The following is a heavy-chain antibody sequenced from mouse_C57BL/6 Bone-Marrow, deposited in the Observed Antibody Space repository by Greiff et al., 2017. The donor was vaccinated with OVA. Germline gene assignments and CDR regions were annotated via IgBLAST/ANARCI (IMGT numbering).Heavy chain of an antibody. CDR2: IRNKANGYTT. J-gene: IGHJ3*01. V-gene: IGHV7-3*01. CDR1: GFTFTDYY. Sequence: EVMLVESGGGLVQPGGSLSFSCAASGFTFTDYYMSWVRQPPGKALEWLGFIRNKANGYTTEYSASVKGRFTISRDNSQSILYLQMNALRAEDSATYYCASLYYFWFAYWGQGTLVTVSA. CDR3: ASLYYFWFAY. D-gene: IGHD2-1*01.